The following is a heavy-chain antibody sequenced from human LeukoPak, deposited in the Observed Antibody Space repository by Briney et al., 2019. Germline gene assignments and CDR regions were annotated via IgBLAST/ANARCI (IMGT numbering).Heavy chain of an antibody. D-gene: IGHD4-23*01. J-gene: IGHJ5*02. CDR3: ARESSGGNSNWFDP. CDR2: MNPNSGNT. V-gene: IGHV1-8*01. Sequence: ASVKVSCKASGYTFTSYDINWVRQATGQGLEWMGWMNPNSGNTGYAQKFQGRVTMTRNTSISTAYMELSSLRSEDTAAYYCARESSGGNSNWFDPWGQGTLVTVSS. CDR1: GYTFTSYD.